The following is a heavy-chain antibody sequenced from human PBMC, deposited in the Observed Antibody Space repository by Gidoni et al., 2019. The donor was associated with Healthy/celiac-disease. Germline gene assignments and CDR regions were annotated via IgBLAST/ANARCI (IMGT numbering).Heavy chain of an antibody. J-gene: IGHJ1*01. V-gene: IGHV4-31*02. CDR1: GGSISSGGYY. Sequence: QGQLQESGPGLVKPSQTRSLTRTVSGGSISSGGYYWSWIRQHPGKGLEWIGYIYYSGTTYYNPSLKSRVTISVDTSKTQFSLKLSSVTAADTAVYYCASLLRQTGYFQHWGQGTLVTVSS. D-gene: IGHD4-17*01. CDR3: ASLLRQTGYFQH. CDR2: IYYSGTT.